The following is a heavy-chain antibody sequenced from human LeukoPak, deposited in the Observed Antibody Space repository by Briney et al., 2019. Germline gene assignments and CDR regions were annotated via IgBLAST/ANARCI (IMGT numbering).Heavy chain of an antibody. V-gene: IGHV3-23*01. J-gene: IGHJ4*02. CDR3: VKGFHFDW. CDR1: GFTFSSYW. Sequence: PGGSLRLSCAASGFTFSSYWMSWGRKAPGKGPEWVSSISGSGTDTYYTDSVKGRFTISRDTSKNTLYMQMNNLRVEDTAVYYCVKGFHFDWWGQGTLVTVSS. CDR2: ISGSGTDT.